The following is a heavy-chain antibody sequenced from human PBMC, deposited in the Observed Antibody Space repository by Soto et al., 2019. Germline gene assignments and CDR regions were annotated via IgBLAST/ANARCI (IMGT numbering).Heavy chain of an antibody. Sequence: QLQLQESGPGLVKPSETLSLTCSVSGDSINSDNYYWGWIRQPPGKGLEWIGSIYYRGNTYYNPSPKTRVTISLDKSKSQFSLKLNSVTAEDSAVYFCARLEGLATISYYFAYWGQGTLVTVSS. J-gene: IGHJ4*02. CDR2: IYYRGNT. CDR1: GDSINSDNYY. D-gene: IGHD3-9*01. CDR3: ARLEGLATISYYFAY. V-gene: IGHV4-39*01.